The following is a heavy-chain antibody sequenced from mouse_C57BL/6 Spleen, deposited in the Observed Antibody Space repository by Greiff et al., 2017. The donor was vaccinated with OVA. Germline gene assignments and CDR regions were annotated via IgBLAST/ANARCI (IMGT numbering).Heavy chain of an antibody. Sequence: QVQLQQSGAELMKPGASVKLSCKATGYTFTGYWIEWVKQRPGHGLEWIGEILPGSGSTNYNEKFKGKATFTADTSSNTAYMQLSCLTTEDSAIYYCARGAQLRLLYYAMDYWGQGTSVTVSS. CDR1: GYTFTGYW. V-gene: IGHV1-9*01. J-gene: IGHJ4*01. CDR2: ILPGSGST. D-gene: IGHD3-1*01. CDR3: ARGAQLRLLYYAMDY.